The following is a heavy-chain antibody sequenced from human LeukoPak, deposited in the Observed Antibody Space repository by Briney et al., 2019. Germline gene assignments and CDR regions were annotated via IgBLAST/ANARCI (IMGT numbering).Heavy chain of an antibody. J-gene: IGHJ4*02. CDR2: ISGSGVDT. CDR1: GFTAGYNY. D-gene: IGHD3-10*01. V-gene: IGHV3-23*01. Sequence: PGGSLRLSCAVSGFTAGYNYMSWVRQAPGKGLEWVSGISGSGVDTHYADSVKGRFRISRDNSQNTLYLQLSSLRAEDTAVYYCASGTYRLGDYWGLGTLVTVSS. CDR3: ASGTYRLGDY.